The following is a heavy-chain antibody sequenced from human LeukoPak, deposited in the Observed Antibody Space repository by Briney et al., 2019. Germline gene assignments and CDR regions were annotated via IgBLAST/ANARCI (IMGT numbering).Heavy chain of an antibody. V-gene: IGHV4-31*03. J-gene: IGHJ3*02. Sequence: SETLSLTCTVSGGSISSSSYYWGWIRQPPGKGLEWIGYICYSGSTYYNPSLKSRVTISVDTSKNQFSLKVSSVTAADTAVYYCAREASIYSAGWYDAFNIWGQGTMVPVSS. CDR3: AREASIYSAGWYDAFNI. D-gene: IGHD6-19*01. CDR1: GGSISSSSYY. CDR2: ICYSGST.